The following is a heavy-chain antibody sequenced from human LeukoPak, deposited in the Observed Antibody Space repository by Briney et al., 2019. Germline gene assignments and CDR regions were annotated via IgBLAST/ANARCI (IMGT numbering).Heavy chain of an antibody. D-gene: IGHD5-12*01. J-gene: IGHJ5*02. CDR2: IIPIFGTA. CDR1: GATFSSYA. Sequence: ASVKVSCNASGATFSSYAISWVRQAPGQGLEWMGGIIPIFGTANYAQKFQGRVTITADESTSTAYMELSSLRSEDTAVYYCARDLEVATQYNWFDPWGQGTLVTVSS. V-gene: IGHV1-69*13. CDR3: ARDLEVATQYNWFDP.